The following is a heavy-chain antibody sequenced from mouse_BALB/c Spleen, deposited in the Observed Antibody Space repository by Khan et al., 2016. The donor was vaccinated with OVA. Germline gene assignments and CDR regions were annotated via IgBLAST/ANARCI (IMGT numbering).Heavy chain of an antibody. CDR2: VNPNTDNI. D-gene: IGHD2-14*01. V-gene: IGHV1-26*01. Sequence: VRLQQSGPDLVKPGASVKISCKAPGYSFTLYYMSWVKQSHGKSLEWIGRVNPNTDNINYNQEFKGKAILTVDKSSNTAYMELRSLTSEDSAVYFCARGYDFCASWGQGTLVTVSA. CDR3: ARGYDFCAS. CDR1: GYSFTLYY. J-gene: IGHJ3*01.